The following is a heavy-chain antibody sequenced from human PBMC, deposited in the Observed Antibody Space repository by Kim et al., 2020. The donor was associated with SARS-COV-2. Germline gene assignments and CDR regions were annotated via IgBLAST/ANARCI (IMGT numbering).Heavy chain of an antibody. J-gene: IGHJ4*02. CDR2: INADNGNT. D-gene: IGHD2-8*02. CDR3: ARWDNTGFFYFDYFDL. V-gene: IGHV1-3*01. CDR1: GYTFIKYP. Sequence: ASVKVSCKASGYTFIKYPIHWVRQAPGQGLEWMGWINADNGNTKYSQKFQGRVAISRDTSASIAYMYLSGLRSEDTAIYYCARWDNTGFFYFDYFDLWGQ.